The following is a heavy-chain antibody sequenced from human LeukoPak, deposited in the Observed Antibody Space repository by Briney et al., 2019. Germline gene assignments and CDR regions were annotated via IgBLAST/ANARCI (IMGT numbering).Heavy chain of an antibody. CDR1: GYSITSGYY. CDR3: AREVSITMVRGVISGGRWFDP. CDR2: IYTSGST. Sequence: PSGTLSLTCNVSGYSITSGYYWGWIRQPAGKGLEWIGRIYTSGSTNYNPSLKSRVTMSVDTSKNQFSLKLSSVTAADTAVYYCAREVSITMVRGVISGGRWFDPWGQGTLVTVSS. D-gene: IGHD3-10*01. J-gene: IGHJ5*02. V-gene: IGHV4-4*07.